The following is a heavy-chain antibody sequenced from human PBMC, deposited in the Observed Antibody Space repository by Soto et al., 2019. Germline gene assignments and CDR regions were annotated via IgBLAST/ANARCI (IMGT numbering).Heavy chain of an antibody. CDR1: GYSFTSYF. CDR2: IDPDGGST. J-gene: IGHJ4*02. V-gene: IGHV1-46*01. CDR3: ASLIGVDTLRDY. D-gene: IGHD3-3*01. Sequence: QVQLVQSAAEVKKPGASVKISCKASGYSFTSYFMHWVRQAPGQGPEWMGIIDPDGGSTSYAQKFQGRVTMTTDTSTSTVYVELSSLRSEDTAVYYCASLIGVDTLRDYWGQGTLVTVSS.